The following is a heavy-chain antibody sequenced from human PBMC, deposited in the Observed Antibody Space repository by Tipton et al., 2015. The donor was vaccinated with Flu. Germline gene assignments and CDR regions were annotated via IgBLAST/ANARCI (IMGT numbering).Heavy chain of an antibody. J-gene: IGHJ6*02. D-gene: IGHD1-14*01. Sequence: QSGAEVKKPGASVKVSCKASGYTFTGYYMHWVRQAPGQGLEWMGIINPSGGSTSYAQKFQGRVTMTRDTSTSTVYMELSSLRSEDTAVYYCARYEMGYYYGMDVWGQGTTVTVS. CDR2: INPSGGST. CDR3: ARYEMGYYYGMDV. CDR1: GYTFTGYY. V-gene: IGHV1-46*01.